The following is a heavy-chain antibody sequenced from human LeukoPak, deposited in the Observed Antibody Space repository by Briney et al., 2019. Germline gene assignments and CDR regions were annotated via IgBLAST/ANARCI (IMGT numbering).Heavy chain of an antibody. CDR2: IYTSGST. Sequence: GSLRLSCAASGFTFSSYAMSWVRQAPGKGLEWIGRIYTSGSTDYNPSLKSRVTMSADTSKNQFSLKLSSVTAADTAVYYCASGHSGSSFDYWGQGTLVTVSS. CDR1: GFTFSSYA. V-gene: IGHV4-59*10. D-gene: IGHD1-26*01. CDR3: ASGHSGSSFDY. J-gene: IGHJ4*02.